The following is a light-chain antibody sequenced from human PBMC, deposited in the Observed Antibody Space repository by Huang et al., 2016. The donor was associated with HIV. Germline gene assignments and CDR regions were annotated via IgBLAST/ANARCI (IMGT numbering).Light chain of an antibody. CDR3: QQYNNGPPWT. V-gene: IGKV3-15*01. CDR2: SAS. Sequence: EIVMTQSQATLSVTPGEGATLSCRATQSVSVNLAWYQQKPGQAPRLLIHSASTRATGIPVRCSGGGAGTEFTLTISRLQSEDSAVYYCQQYNNGPPWTFGQGTKVEIK. J-gene: IGKJ1*01. CDR1: QSVSVN.